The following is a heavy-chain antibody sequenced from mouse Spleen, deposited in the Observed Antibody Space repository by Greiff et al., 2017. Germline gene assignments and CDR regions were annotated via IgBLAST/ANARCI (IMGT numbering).Heavy chain of an antibody. V-gene: IGHV3-6*01. CDR1: GYSITSGYY. J-gene: IGHJ1*01. CDR3: ARGGYFDV. Sequence: VQLQQSGPGLVKPSPSLSLTCSVTGYSITSGYYWNWIRQFPGNKLEWMGYISYDGSNNYNPSLKNRISITRDTSKNQFFLKLNSVTTEDTATYYCARGGYFDVWGAGTTVTVSS. CDR2: ISYDGSN.